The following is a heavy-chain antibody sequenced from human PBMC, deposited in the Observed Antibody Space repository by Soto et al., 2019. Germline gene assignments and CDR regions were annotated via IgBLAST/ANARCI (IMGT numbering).Heavy chain of an antibody. CDR1: GCSVSSGSYY. J-gene: IGHJ6*02. CDR3: ARDNGRRVYYYYGMDV. D-gene: IGHD1-26*01. Sequence: QVQLQESGPGLVKPSETLSLTCTVSGCSVSSGSYYWSWIRQPPGNGLEWIGYIYYSGSTNSNPSLKSRVTIAVDPSKDQFSLKLSSVTAAATAVYYCARDNGRRVYYYYGMDVWGQGTTVTVSS. V-gene: IGHV4-61*01. CDR2: IYYSGST.